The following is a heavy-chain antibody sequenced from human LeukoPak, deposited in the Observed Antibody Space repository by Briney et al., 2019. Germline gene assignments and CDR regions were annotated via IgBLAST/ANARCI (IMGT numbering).Heavy chain of an antibody. V-gene: IGHV3-48*03. CDR3: AREEIAALEDYYYYYYMDV. D-gene: IGHD6-6*01. CDR1: GFTFSGYE. J-gene: IGHJ6*03. Sequence: GGSLRLSCAASGFTFSGYEMNWVRQAPGKGLEWVSYISSSSSTIYYADSVKGRFTISRDNAKNSLYLQMNSLRAEDTAVYYCAREEIAALEDYYYYYYMDVWGKGTTVTVSS. CDR2: ISSSSSTI.